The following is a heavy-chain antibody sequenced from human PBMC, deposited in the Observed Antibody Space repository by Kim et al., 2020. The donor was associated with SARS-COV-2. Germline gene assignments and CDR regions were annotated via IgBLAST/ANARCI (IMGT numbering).Heavy chain of an antibody. D-gene: IGHD5-12*01. V-gene: IGHV1-69*04. J-gene: IGHJ4*02. Sequence: AQKFQGRVTITADKSTSTAYMERSSLRSEDTAVYYCARVAADGYNYWSYWGQGTLVTVSS. CDR3: ARVAADGYNYWSY.